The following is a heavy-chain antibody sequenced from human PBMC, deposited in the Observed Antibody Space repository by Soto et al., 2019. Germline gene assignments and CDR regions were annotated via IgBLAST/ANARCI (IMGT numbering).Heavy chain of an antibody. J-gene: IGHJ4*02. CDR3: ARWVPYYDFWSGYYKRGYFDY. V-gene: IGHV4-31*03. CDR1: GGSISSGGYY. Sequence: SETLSLTCTVSGGSISSGGYYWSWIRQHPGKGLEWIGYIYYSGSTYYNPSLKSRVTISVDTSKNQFSLKLSSVTAAGTAVYYCARWVPYYDFWSGYYKRGYFDYWGQGTLVTVSS. D-gene: IGHD3-3*01. CDR2: IYYSGST.